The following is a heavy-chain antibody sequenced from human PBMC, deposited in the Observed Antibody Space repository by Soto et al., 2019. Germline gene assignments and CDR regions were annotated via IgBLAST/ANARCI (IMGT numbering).Heavy chain of an antibody. CDR1: GGTFSSYA. V-gene: IGHV1-69*12. CDR2: IIPIFDTA. CDR3: ASKYYDILTGYRDY. D-gene: IGHD3-9*01. Sequence: QVQLVQSGAEVKKRGSSVKVSCKASGGTFSSYAISWVRQAPGQGLEWMGGIIPIFDTANYAQKFQGRVTITADESTSTAYMELSSLRSEDTAVYYCASKYYDILTGYRDYWGQGTLVTVSS. J-gene: IGHJ4*02.